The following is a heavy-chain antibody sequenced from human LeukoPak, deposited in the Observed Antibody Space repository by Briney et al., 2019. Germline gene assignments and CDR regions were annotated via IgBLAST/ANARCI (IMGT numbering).Heavy chain of an antibody. D-gene: IGHD3-22*01. V-gene: IGHV3-7*01. Sequence: GGSLRLSCAASGFTFSSYWMSWVRQAPGKGLEWVANIRQDGSEKYYVDSVKGRFTISRDNAKNSLYLQMNSLRAEDTAVYYCASGRLLLKAFDIWGQGTMVTVSS. J-gene: IGHJ3*02. CDR1: GFTFSSYW. CDR2: IRQDGSEK. CDR3: ASGRLLLKAFDI.